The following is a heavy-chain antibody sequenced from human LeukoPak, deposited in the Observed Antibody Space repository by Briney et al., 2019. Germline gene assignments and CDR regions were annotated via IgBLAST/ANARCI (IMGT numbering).Heavy chain of an antibody. D-gene: IGHD2-2*01. V-gene: IGHV4-39*01. J-gene: IGHJ4*02. CDR3: ARQDIVVVPAAIGFDY. CDR2: IYYSGST. Sequence: PSKTLSLTCTVSGGSISSSSYYWGWIRQPPGKGLEWIGSIYYSGSTYCNPSLKSRVTISVDTSKNQFSLKLSSVTAADTAVYYCARQDIVVVPAAIGFDYWGQGTLVTVSS. CDR1: GGSISSSSYY.